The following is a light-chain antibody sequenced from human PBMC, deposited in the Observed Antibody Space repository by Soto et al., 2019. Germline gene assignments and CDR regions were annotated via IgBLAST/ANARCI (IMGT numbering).Light chain of an antibody. CDR3: AAWDDSLSAVV. J-gene: IGLJ2*01. V-gene: IGLV1-47*01. Sequence: QSVLTQQPSASGTPGQRVTISCSGSSSNIGSNYVYWYQQLPGSAPKLLIYRNDQRPSGVPDRFSASKSGTAASLAISGLRSEDEADYHCAAWDDSLSAVVFGGGTKLTVL. CDR2: RND. CDR1: SSNIGSNY.